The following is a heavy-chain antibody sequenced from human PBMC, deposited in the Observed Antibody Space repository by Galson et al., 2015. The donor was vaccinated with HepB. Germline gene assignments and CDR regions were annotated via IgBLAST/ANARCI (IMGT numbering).Heavy chain of an antibody. CDR2: IWYDGSNK. Sequence: SLRLSCAASGFTFSSYGMHWVRQAPGKGLEWVAVIWYDGSNKYYADSVKGRFTISRDNSNNTLYLQMNSLRAEDTAVYYCARDCTNGVCSEYYYYYGMDVWGQGTTVTVSS. CDR1: GFTFSSYG. CDR3: ARDCTNGVCSEYYYYYGMDV. J-gene: IGHJ6*02. D-gene: IGHD2-8*01. V-gene: IGHV3-33*01.